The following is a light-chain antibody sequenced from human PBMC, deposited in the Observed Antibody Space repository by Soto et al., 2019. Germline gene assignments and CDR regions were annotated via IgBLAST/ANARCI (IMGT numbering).Light chain of an antibody. V-gene: IGLV2-14*01. CDR3: SSSTPTRGLV. CDR1: SSDLTYNS. CDR2: DVS. J-gene: IGLJ1*01. Sequence: QAALTQPASVSGSLGQSISISCTEDSSDLTYNSVSWYQHHPHKAHKLIIYDVSYRPSGVSTRFSGSQSAGSASLTISGRQAEDEADYYCSSSTPTRGLVFGSGTKLTVL.